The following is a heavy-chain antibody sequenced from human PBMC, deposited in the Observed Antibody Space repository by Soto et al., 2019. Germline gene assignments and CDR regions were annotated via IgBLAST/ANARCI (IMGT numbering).Heavy chain of an antibody. V-gene: IGHV3-30-3*01. J-gene: IGHJ4*02. D-gene: IGHD6-19*01. CDR2: ISYDGSNK. CDR1: GFTFSSYA. Sequence: QVQLVESGGGVVQPGRSLRLSCAASGFTFSSYAMHWVRQAPGKGLEWVAVISYDGSNKYYADSVKGRFTISRDNSKNTRYMQMNSLRAEDTAVYYCAISSGWYALDYWGQGTLVTVSS. CDR3: AISSGWYALDY.